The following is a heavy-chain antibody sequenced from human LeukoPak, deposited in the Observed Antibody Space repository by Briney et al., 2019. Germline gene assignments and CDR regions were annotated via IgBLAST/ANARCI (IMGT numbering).Heavy chain of an antibody. Sequence: GGSLRLSCAASGFTFSKYAMTWVRQAPGKGLEWVSAISSSTLKIYYADSVKGRFTISRDNSKNTLYLQMNSPRAEDTAVYYCAKDMYYDSSGPVFDYWGQGTLVTVSS. CDR2: ISSSTLKI. V-gene: IGHV3-23*01. CDR3: AKDMYYDSSGPVFDY. D-gene: IGHD3-22*01. J-gene: IGHJ4*02. CDR1: GFTFSKYA.